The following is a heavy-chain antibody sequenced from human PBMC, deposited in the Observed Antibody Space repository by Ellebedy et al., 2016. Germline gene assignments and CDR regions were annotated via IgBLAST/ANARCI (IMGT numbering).Heavy chain of an antibody. J-gene: IGHJ4*02. CDR3: RPGHYSGS. CDR2: ISAGGDNT. Sequence: GESLKISCAVSGIQFSNFFMSWVRQAPGKGLEWVSTISAGGDNTYLADSVKGRFIISRDNSANTLYLQMNGLTADDTAVYYCRPGHYSGSWGQGSLVTVSS. CDR1: GIQFSNFF. V-gene: IGHV3-23*01.